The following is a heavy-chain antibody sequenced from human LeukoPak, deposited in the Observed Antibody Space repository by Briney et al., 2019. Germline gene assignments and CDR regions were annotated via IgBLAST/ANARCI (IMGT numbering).Heavy chain of an antibody. D-gene: IGHD3-3*02. CDR3: ARRAFKAYYFDY. CDR1: GGSISSSSYY. J-gene: IGHJ4*02. V-gene: IGHV4-39*07. CDR2: IYYSGST. Sequence: SETLSLTCTVSGGSISSSSYYWGWIRQPPGKGLEWIGSIYYSGSTYYNPPLKSRVTISVDTSKNQFSLKLSSVTAADTAVYYCARRAFKAYYFDYWGQGTPVTVSS.